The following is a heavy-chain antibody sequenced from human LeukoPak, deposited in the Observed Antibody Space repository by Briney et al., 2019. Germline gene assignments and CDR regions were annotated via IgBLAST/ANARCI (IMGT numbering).Heavy chain of an antibody. CDR3: ARLASGDGYPKD. CDR2: IYYSGSI. D-gene: IGHD5-24*01. Sequence: SETLSLTCTVSGVSISSSSYYWGWLPQPPGKGLEGIGCIYYSGSIYYNPSLKIRVTIYVDTSKTQFSLKLSSVTAEDTAVYYCARLASGDGYPKDWGQGTLVTVSS. J-gene: IGHJ4*02. V-gene: IGHV4-39*01. CDR1: GVSISSSSYY.